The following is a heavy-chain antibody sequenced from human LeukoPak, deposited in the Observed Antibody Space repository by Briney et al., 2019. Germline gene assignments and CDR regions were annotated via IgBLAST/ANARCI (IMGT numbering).Heavy chain of an antibody. CDR1: GYSFTDYW. CDR3: ARRRGGSGSCVDV. J-gene: IGHJ6*02. Sequence: GESLKISCKGSGYSFTDYWIGWVRQMPGKSLEWMGIIYPGDSDTRYSPSFQGQVTISADKSISTAYLQWSSLKASDTAMYYCARRRGGSGSCVDVWGQGTTVTVSS. CDR2: IYPGDSDT. V-gene: IGHV5-51*01. D-gene: IGHD3-10*01.